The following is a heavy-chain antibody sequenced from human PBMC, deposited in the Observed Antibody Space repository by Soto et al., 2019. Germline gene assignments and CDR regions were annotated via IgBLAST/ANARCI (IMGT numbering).Heavy chain of an antibody. Sequence: PGGSLRLSCVASGFSFSSYSMNWVRQAPGKGLEWVSYISSSGSTMYYADSVKGRFTISRDNAKNSLSLQMNSLRDEDTAVYYCAREVELGTDYPYCYGMDVWRQGTTVPVSS. V-gene: IGHV3-48*02. CDR1: GFSFSSYS. D-gene: IGHD7-27*01. J-gene: IGHJ6*02. CDR2: ISSSGSTM. CDR3: AREVELGTDYPYCYGMDV.